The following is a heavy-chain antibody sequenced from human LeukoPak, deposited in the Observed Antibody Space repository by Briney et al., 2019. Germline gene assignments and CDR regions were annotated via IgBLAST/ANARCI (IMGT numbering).Heavy chain of an antibody. V-gene: IGHV3-53*01. Sequence: PGGSLRLSGSASGFTVSSNYMGGVRQAPGKGLEWVSVIYSGGRQYYADSVKGRFTISRDNSKNTLYLQMNSLRAEDTAVYYCARDRGIAAFDIWGQGTMVTVSS. CDR3: ARDRGIAAFDI. D-gene: IGHD2-15*01. CDR2: IYSGGRQ. J-gene: IGHJ3*02. CDR1: GFTVSSNY.